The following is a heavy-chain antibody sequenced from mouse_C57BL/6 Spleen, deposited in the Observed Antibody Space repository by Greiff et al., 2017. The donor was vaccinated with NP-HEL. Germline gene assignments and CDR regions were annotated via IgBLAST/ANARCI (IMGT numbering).Heavy chain of an antibody. D-gene: IGHD1-1*01. V-gene: IGHV1-26*01. J-gene: IGHJ1*03. CDR2: INPNNGGT. CDR1: GYTFTDYY. CDR3: ATPGPYYGSSYEYFDV. Sequence: EVQLQQSGPELVKPGASVKISCKASGYTFTDYYMNWVKQSHGKSLEWIGDINPNNGGTSYNQKFKGKATLTVDKSSSTAYMELRSLTSEDSAVYYCATPGPYYGSSYEYFDVWGTGTTVTVSS.